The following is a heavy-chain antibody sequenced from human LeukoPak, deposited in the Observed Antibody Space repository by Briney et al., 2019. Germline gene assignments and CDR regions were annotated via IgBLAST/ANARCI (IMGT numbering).Heavy chain of an antibody. D-gene: IGHD3-10*01. J-gene: IGHJ4*02. V-gene: IGHV3-43*01. CDR3: TKDMQSHGAGSYYLDH. CDR2: ITWDGIT. CDR1: GFSFDDYA. Sequence: TGGSLRLSCAASGFSFDDYAMHWVRQAPGKGLEWVSIITWDGITYYADSVKGRFTISRDNSKNSLYLHMNSQRSDDTALYYCTKDMQSHGAGSYYLDHWGQGTLVTVSS.